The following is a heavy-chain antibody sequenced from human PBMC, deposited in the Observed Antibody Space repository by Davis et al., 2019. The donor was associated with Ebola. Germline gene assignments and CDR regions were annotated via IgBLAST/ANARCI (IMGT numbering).Heavy chain of an antibody. V-gene: IGHV3-11*01. CDR2: IGVGGDIF. CDR3: ARDKGYYGRGSYNSLFSGLDV. CDR1: GFTFSAYG. D-gene: IGHD3-10*01. Sequence: GESLKISCAASGFTFSAYGMHWIRQAPGKGLEYLAYIGVGGDIFFQAESVQGRFSISWDSTKNSLSLQMDSLRPDDTAVYYCARDKGYYGRGSYNSLFSGLDVWGQGTTVTVSS. J-gene: IGHJ6*02.